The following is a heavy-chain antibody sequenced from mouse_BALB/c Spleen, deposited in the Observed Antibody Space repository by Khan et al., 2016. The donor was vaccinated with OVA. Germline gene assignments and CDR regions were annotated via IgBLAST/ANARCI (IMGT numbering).Heavy chain of an antibody. CDR2: IWSDGST. Sequence: VQLQESGPGLVAPSQCLSITCTISGFSLTNYGVHWVRQPPGKGLEWLVVIWSDGSTTYNSALKSRLTISKDNSKSQVFLKMNSLQTDDTAVYFCARQPYYHYNIMDYWGQGTSVTVSS. D-gene: IGHD2-10*01. CDR3: ARQPYYHYNIMDY. CDR1: GFSLTNYG. J-gene: IGHJ4*01. V-gene: IGHV2-6-1*01.